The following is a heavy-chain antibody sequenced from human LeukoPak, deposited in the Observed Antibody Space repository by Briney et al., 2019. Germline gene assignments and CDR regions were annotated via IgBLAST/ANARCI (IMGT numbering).Heavy chain of an antibody. CDR3: AKDLRRVYDSY. D-gene: IGHD2-8*01. V-gene: IGHV3-48*01. J-gene: IGHJ4*02. CDR2: ISSSSSTI. Sequence: GGSLRLSCAASGFTFSSYSMNWVRQAPGKGLEWVSYISSSSSTIYYADSVKGRFTISRDNAKNSLYLQMNSLRAEDTAVYYCAKDLRRVYDSYWGQGTLVTVSS. CDR1: GFTFSSYS.